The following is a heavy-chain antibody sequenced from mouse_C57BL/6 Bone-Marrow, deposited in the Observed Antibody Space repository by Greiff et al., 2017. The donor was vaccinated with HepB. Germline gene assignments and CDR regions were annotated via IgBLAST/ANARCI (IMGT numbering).Heavy chain of an antibody. CDR1: GFNIKDDY. D-gene: IGHD1-1*01. V-gene: IGHV14-4*01. J-gene: IGHJ4*01. CDR3: TTGGYYDGSSPYAMDY. CDR2: IDPENGDT. Sequence: VQLKESGAELVRPGASVKLSCTASGFNIKDDYMHWVKQRPEQGLEWIGWIDPENGDTEYASKFQGKATITADTSSNTAYLQLSSLTSEDTAVYYCTTGGYYDGSSPYAMDYWGQGTSVTVSS.